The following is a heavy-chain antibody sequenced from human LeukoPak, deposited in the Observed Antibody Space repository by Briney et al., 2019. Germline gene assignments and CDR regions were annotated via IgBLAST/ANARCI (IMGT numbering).Heavy chain of an antibody. CDR1: GDSISSYY. D-gene: IGHD3-22*01. V-gene: IGHV4-59*12. CDR3: ARGYYDSSGYWIDY. J-gene: IGHJ4*02. CDR2: IYYSGST. Sequence: SETLSLTCTVSGDSISSYYWSWIRQPPGKGLEWIGYIYYSGSTNYNPSLKSRVTMSVDTSKNQFSLKLSSVTAADTAVYYCARGYYDSSGYWIDYWGQGTLVTVSS.